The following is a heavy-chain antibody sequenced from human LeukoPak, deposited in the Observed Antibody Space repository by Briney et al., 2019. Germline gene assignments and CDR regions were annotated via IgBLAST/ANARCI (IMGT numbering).Heavy chain of an antibody. V-gene: IGHV4-61*02. J-gene: IGHJ4*02. CDR1: GNSISSGDYY. CDR2: IYTSGST. CDR3: ARFSQYSDSTYHDLDY. Sequence: SETLSLTCTVSGNSISSGDYYWSWIRQPAGKGLEWIGRIYTSGSTTYNPSLKSRVTISGDTSENQFSLRLTSVTAADTAVYYCARFSQYSDSTYHDLDYWGQGTLVSVSS. D-gene: IGHD3-22*01.